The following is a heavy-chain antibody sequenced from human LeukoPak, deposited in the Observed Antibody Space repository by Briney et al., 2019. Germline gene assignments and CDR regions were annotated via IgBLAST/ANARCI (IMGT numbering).Heavy chain of an antibody. D-gene: IGHD6-13*01. V-gene: IGHV3-74*01. Sequence: GGSLRLSCAASGSTFSSYWMHWVRQAPGKGLVWVSRINSDGSSTSYADSVKGRFTISRDNAKNTLYLQMNSLRAEDTAVYYCARESYSSSPPYFDYWGQGTLVTVSS. CDR3: ARESYSSSPPYFDY. J-gene: IGHJ4*02. CDR2: INSDGSST. CDR1: GSTFSSYW.